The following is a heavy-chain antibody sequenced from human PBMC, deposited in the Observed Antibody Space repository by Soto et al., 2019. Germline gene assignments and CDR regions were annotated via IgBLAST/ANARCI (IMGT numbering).Heavy chain of an antibody. J-gene: IGHJ6*02. V-gene: IGHV4-59*01. CDR3: ARDLDYYDSSGYQPGMDV. Sequence: QVQLQESGPGLVKPSETLSLTCTVSGGSISSYYWSWIRQPPGKGLGWIGYIYYSGSTNYNPSLKSRVTISVDTSKNQFSLKLSSVTAADTAVYYCARDLDYYDSSGYQPGMDVWGQGTTVTVSS. CDR2: IYYSGST. CDR1: GGSISSYY. D-gene: IGHD3-22*01.